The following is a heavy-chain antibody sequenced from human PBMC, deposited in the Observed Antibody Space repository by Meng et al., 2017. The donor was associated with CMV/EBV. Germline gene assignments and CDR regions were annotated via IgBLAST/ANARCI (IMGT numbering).Heavy chain of an antibody. CDR3: TNMCSGGRCFDY. J-gene: IGHJ4*02. CDR2: INPNSGGT. D-gene: IGHD2-15*01. Sequence: ASVKVSCKASGYTFTDYFVHWVRQAPGQGPEWMGWINPNSGGTKYAQKFQCRVTMTRDTSISTAYMELSGLRSDDTAVFYCTNMCSGGRCFDYWGQGTLVTVSS. CDR1: GYTFTDYF. V-gene: IGHV1-2*02.